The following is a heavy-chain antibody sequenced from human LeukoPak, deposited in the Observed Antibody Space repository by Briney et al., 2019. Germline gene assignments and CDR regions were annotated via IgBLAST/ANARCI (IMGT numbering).Heavy chain of an antibody. CDR1: GFTFRNYA. Sequence: PGGSLRLSCAASGFTFRNYAMAWFRQAPGKGLEWVSAISGSGANRYFADSVKGRFTISRDNSRNALYLQMNSLRAEDTAAYFCARQAGPDYWGQGTLVTVSS. CDR2: ISGSGANR. J-gene: IGHJ4*02. CDR3: ARQAGPDY. V-gene: IGHV3-23*01.